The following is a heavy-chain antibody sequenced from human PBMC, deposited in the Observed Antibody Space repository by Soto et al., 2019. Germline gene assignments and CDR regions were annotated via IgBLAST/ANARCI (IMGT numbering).Heavy chain of an antibody. V-gene: IGHV3-23*01. CDR1: GFTLKAYG. CDR3: VRGGADLYQNGLDV. CDR2: MTADGTGT. Sequence: DVQMLESGGGLVQPGGSLRLSCAASGFTLKAYGMSWLRQPPGKGLEWVSSMTADGTGTAHADSVKDRFTTSRDDSRDTVYLEMNSPRVVDTAVYYCVRGGADLYQNGLDVWGQGTTVSVSS. D-gene: IGHD3-10*01. J-gene: IGHJ6*02.